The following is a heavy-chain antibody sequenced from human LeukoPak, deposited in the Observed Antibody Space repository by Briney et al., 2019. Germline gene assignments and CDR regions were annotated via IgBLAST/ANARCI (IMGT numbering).Heavy chain of an antibody. Sequence: SETLSLTCTVSGGSISSYYWSWIRQPPGKGLEWIGYIYYSGSTNYNPSLKSRVTISVDTSKNQFSLKLSSVTAADTAVYYCARAGTTVTPFDYWGQGTLVTVSS. D-gene: IGHD4-17*01. CDR3: ARAGTTVTPFDY. CDR1: GGSISSYY. J-gene: IGHJ4*02. V-gene: IGHV4-59*01. CDR2: IYYSGST.